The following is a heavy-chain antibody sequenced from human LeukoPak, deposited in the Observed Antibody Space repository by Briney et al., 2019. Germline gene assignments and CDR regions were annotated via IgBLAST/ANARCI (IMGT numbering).Heavy chain of an antibody. J-gene: IGHJ6*02. Sequence: KPSETLSLTCTVSGGSISSYYWSWIRQPPGKGLEWIGYIYYSGSTNYNPSLKSRVTISVDTSKNQFSLKLSPVTAADTAVYYCARVVRPATATTAYYYYGMDVWGQGTTVTVSS. V-gene: IGHV4-59*01. CDR2: IYYSGST. CDR1: GGSISSYY. CDR3: ARVVRPATATTAYYYYGMDV. D-gene: IGHD5-18*01.